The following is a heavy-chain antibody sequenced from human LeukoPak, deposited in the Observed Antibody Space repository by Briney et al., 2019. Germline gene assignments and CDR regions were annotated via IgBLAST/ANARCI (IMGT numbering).Heavy chain of an antibody. CDR3: ATTYGGKGYYFDY. J-gene: IGHJ4*02. V-gene: IGHV1-2*02. D-gene: IGHD4-23*01. CDR1: GYTFTGYY. CDR2: INPNSGGT. Sequence: ASVKVSCKASGYTFTGYYMHWVRQAPGQGLEWMGWINPNSGGTDYAQKFQGRVTMTRDTSISTAYMELSRLRSDDTAVYYCATTYGGKGYYFDYWGQGTLVTVSS.